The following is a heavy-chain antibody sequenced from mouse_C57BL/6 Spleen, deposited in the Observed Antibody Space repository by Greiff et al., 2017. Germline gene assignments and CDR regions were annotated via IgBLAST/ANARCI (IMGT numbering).Heavy chain of an antibody. V-gene: IGHV5-17*01. J-gene: IGHJ4*01. CDR1: GFTFSDYG. CDR3: ARGPTGYYAMDY. CDR2: ISSGSSTI. Sequence: DVHLVESGGGLVKPGGSLKLSCAASGFTFSDYGMHWVRQAPEKGLEWVAYISSGSSTIYYADTVKGRFTISRDNAKNTLFLQMTSLRSEDTAMYYCARGPTGYYAMDYWGQGTSVTVSS. D-gene: IGHD4-1*02.